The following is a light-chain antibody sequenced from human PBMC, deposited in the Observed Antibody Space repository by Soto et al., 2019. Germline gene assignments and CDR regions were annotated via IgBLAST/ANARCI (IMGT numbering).Light chain of an antibody. CDR1: QGISSY. V-gene: IGKV1-9*01. CDR3: QQLNSYPCT. J-gene: IGKJ1*01. CDR2: AAS. Sequence: IQLTQSPSSLSASVGDRVTITCRASQGISSYLAWYQQKPGKAPKLLIYAASTLQSGVPSRFSGSGSGTHFTLTSISLQPEDFSTYYCQQLNSYPCTFGQGTKVEIK.